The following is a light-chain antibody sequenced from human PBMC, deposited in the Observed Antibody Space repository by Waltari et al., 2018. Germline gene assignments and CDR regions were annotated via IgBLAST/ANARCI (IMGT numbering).Light chain of an antibody. CDR2: GQT. J-gene: IGKJ3*01. CDR3: LQYNDWPPLFT. Sequence: EIEMTQSPAIMSVSPGERVTLSCRASQKISNNFAWYQQKPGQAPRPLSYGQTTTASGSPGRFRGSGSGTESTLTIDGLQSEDFAVYYCLQYNDWPPLFTFGPGTKVEIK. CDR1: QKISNN. V-gene: IGKV3-15*01.